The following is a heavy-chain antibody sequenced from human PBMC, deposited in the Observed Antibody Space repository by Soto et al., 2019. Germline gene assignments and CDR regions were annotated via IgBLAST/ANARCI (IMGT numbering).Heavy chain of an antibody. D-gene: IGHD6-19*01. V-gene: IGHV4-39*01. CDR2: IYYSGTT. CDR1: GGSISSSSYY. J-gene: IGHJ6*03. Sequence: SETLSLTCTVSGGSISSSSYYWSWIRPPPGKGLEWIGSIYYSGTTYYNPSLNRRVTTSVDTSKNQFSLKLSSVTAADTAVYYCARTAVDGRYYYYMDVWGKGTTVTVS. CDR3: ARTAVDGRYYYYMDV.